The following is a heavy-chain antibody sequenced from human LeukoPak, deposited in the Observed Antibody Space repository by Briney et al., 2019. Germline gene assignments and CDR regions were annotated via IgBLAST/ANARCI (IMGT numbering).Heavy chain of an antibody. D-gene: IGHD2-2*02. CDR3: ARVSCSSTSCYRGYFDY. CDR2: IYYSGST. J-gene: IGHJ4*02. V-gene: IGHV4-30-4*08. CDR1: GGSISSGDYY. Sequence: SETLSLTCTVSGGSISSGDYYWSWIRQPPGKGLEWIGYIYYSGSTYYNPSLKSRVTISVDTSKNQFSLKLSSVTAADTAVYYCARVSCSSTSCYRGYFDYWGQGTLVTVSS.